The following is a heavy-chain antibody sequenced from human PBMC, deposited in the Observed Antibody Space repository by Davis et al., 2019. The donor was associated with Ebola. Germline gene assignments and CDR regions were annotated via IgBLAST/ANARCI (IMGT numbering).Heavy chain of an antibody. D-gene: IGHD6-19*01. Sequence: ASVKVSCKASGDTFKTYFIHWVRQAPGQGLEHMGWINSHGGGANYAQKFRDRVTLTGDTSISTSYMELTRLSPDDTVLYYCARERGDEALAGGDNWFAPWGQGTLVTVSS. CDR2: INSHGGGA. CDR3: ARERGDEALAGGDNWFAP. V-gene: IGHV1-2*02. CDR1: GDTFKTYF. J-gene: IGHJ5*02.